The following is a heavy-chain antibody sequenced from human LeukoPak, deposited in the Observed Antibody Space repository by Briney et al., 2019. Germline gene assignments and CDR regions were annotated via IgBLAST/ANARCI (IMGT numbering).Heavy chain of an antibody. V-gene: IGHV3-74*01. CDR2: ISSDASIT. Sequence: GGSLRLSCAASGFTFITYWIHWVRQDPGKGLVWVSRISSDASITSYADPVKGRFTISRDNDKNTLYLQMNSLRAEDTALYYSATSARTYLGSSLDYWGQGTLVTVSS. D-gene: IGHD2-15*01. CDR1: GFTFITYW. J-gene: IGHJ4*02. CDR3: ATSARTYLGSSLDY.